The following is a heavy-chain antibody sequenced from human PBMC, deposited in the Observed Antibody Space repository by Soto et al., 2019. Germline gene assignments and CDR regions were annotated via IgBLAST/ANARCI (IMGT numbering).Heavy chain of an antibody. V-gene: IGHV3-11*03. CDR1: GFSISDHY. D-gene: IGHD3-22*01. Sequence: PGGSLRLSCAASGFSISDHYMSWIRQAPGKGLEWVSYSSNSGTFTKYADSVKGRFSISRDNAKNSLYLEINSLRGEDTAIYYYDSSGYFSWFDPWGQGTLVTVSS. CDR2: SSNSGTFT. CDR3: DSSGYFSWFDP. J-gene: IGHJ5*02.